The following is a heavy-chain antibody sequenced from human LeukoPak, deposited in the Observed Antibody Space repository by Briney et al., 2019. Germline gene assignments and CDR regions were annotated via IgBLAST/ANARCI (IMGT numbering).Heavy chain of an antibody. D-gene: IGHD4-23*01. V-gene: IGHV4-59*11. CDR1: GGSISSHY. Sequence: SETLSLTCTVSGGSISSHYWSWIRQPPGKGLEWIGYIYYSGSTNYNPSLKSRVTISVDTSKNQFSLKLSSVTAADTAVYYCARDKHDYGGNSSGGFDYWGQGTLVTVSS. CDR3: ARDKHDYGGNSSGGFDY. J-gene: IGHJ4*02. CDR2: IYYSGST.